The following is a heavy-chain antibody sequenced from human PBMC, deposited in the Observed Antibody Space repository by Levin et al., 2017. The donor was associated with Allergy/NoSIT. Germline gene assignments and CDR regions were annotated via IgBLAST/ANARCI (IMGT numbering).Heavy chain of an antibody. CDR1: GFTFSSYA. CDR3: AREEWELPYFDY. V-gene: IGHV3-30-3*01. J-gene: IGHJ4*02. Sequence: LSLTCAASGFTFSSYAMHWVRQAPGKGLEWVAVISYDGSNKYYADSVKGRFTISRDNSKNTLYLQMNSLRAEDTAVYYCAREEWELPYFDYWGQGTLVTVSS. CDR2: ISYDGSNK. D-gene: IGHD1-26*01.